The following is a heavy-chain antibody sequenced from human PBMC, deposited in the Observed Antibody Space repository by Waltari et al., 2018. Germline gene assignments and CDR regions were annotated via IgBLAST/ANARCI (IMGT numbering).Heavy chain of an antibody. CDR1: GFTFSSYG. CDR3: AKDFSKGTYSSGWYTYFDY. Sequence: QVQLVESGGGVVQPGMSLRLSCAASGFTFSSYGMHWVRQAPGKGLEWVAVISYDGSNKYYADSVKGRFTISRDNSKNTLYLQMNSLRAEDTAVYYCAKDFSKGTYSSGWYTYFDYWGQGTLVTVSS. CDR2: ISYDGSNK. V-gene: IGHV3-30*18. D-gene: IGHD6-19*01. J-gene: IGHJ4*02.